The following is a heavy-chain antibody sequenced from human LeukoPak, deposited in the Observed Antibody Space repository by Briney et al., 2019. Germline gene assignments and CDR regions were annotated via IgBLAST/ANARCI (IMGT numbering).Heavy chain of an antibody. D-gene: IGHD6-13*01. V-gene: IGHV3-15*01. CDR3: SSSGSRWDYFDY. CDR2: IKRKNDGGAT. CDR1: GFTFSNAW. Sequence: GGSLRLSCAVSGFTFSNAWMTWVRQAPGKGLEWVGRIKRKNDGGATDYATPVKGRFTISRDDSINTLYLQMNSLKTEDTAVYYCSSSGSRWDYFDYWGQGALVTVSS. J-gene: IGHJ4*02.